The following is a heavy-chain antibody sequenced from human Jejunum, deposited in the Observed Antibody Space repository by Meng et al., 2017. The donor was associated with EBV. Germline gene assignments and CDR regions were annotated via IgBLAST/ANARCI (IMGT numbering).Heavy chain of an antibody. D-gene: IGHD2-21*01. CDR1: SASIISCNW. Sequence: KDRGPGLVTGAGPLPITCAASSASIISCNWWTWHRQAPGKGLEWIREIYRSRTTNYNPSLKSRITMSLDKSKNQFSLKLRSVTAADTAVYYCASILPSIDSWGPGTLVTVSS. CDR3: ASILPSIDS. V-gene: IGHV4-4*02. J-gene: IGHJ4*02. CDR2: IYRSRTT.